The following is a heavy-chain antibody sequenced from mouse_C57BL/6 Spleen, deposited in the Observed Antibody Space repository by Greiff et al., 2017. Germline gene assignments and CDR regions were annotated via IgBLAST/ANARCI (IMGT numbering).Heavy chain of an antibody. CDR3: AREEDGNDSWFAY. V-gene: IGHV1-80*01. Sequence: QVQLKQSGAELVKPGASVKISCKASGYAFSSYWMNWVKQRPGKGLEWIGQIYPGDGDTNYNGKFKGKATLTADKSSSTAYMQLSSLTSEDSAVYCCAREEDGNDSWFAYWGQGTLVTVSA. J-gene: IGHJ3*01. CDR1: GYAFSSYW. CDR2: IYPGDGDT. D-gene: IGHD2-2*01.